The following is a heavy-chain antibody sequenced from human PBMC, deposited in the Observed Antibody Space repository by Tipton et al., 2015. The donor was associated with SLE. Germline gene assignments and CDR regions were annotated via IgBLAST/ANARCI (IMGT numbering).Heavy chain of an antibody. CDR1: GFTVSSNY. V-gene: IGHV3-66*02. Sequence: SLRLSCAASGFTVSSNYMSWVRQAPGKGLEWVSVIYSGGSTYYADSVKGRFTISRDNSKNTLYLQMNSLRAEDTAVYYCAGDQTTGDRAFDIWGQGTMVTVSS. D-gene: IGHD7-27*01. J-gene: IGHJ3*02. CDR2: IYSGGST. CDR3: AGDQTTGDRAFDI.